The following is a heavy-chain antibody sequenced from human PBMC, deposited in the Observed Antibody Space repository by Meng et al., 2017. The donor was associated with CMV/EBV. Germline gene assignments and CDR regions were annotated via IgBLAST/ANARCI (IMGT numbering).Heavy chain of an antibody. Sequence: SETLSLTCTVSGGSISSSSYYWGWIRQPPGKGLEWIGSIYYSGSTYYNPSLKSRVTISVDTSKNQFSLKLSSVTAAATAVYYCARQVEIVGATAFDYWGQGTLVTVSS. CDR1: GGSISSSSYY. CDR3: ARQVEIVGATAFDY. D-gene: IGHD1-26*01. CDR2: IYYSGST. V-gene: IGHV4-39*01. J-gene: IGHJ4*02.